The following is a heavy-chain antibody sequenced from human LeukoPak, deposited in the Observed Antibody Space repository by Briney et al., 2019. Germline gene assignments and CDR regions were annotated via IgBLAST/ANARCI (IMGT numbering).Heavy chain of an antibody. CDR2: IDNSGST. CDR3: ATWLTVVYAFDI. Sequence: SETLSLTCPVSGGSISSYYWNWLRRPPGKGLGGIGYIDNSGSTNYNPSLKSRVTISADTSKNQFSLRLSSVTAADTASYYCATWLTVVYAFDIWGQGTMVTVSS. D-gene: IGHD4-23*01. V-gene: IGHV4-59*01. J-gene: IGHJ3*02. CDR1: GGSISSYY.